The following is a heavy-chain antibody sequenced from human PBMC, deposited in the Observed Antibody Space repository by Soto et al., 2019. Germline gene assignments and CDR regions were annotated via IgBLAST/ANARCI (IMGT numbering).Heavy chain of an antibody. V-gene: IGHV3-23*01. J-gene: IGHJ4*02. D-gene: IGHD3-10*01. CDR3: AKGQGWFGAFDY. CDR1: GSTLTGYA. Sequence: EVQLLESGGGLVQPGGSLKPPCAPPGSTLTGYALGWFPRPPGKGLEWVSAISGSGGSTYYADPVKGRFTISRDNSKNTLYLQMNSLRAEDTAVYYCAKGQGWFGAFDYWGQGTLVTVSS. CDR2: ISGSGGST.